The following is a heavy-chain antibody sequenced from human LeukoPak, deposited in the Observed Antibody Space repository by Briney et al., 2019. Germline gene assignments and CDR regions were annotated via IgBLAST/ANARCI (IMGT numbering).Heavy chain of an antibody. D-gene: IGHD5-18*01. Sequence: GGSLRLSCAASGFTFSSYWMHWVRQAPGKGLVWVSRINSDGSSTSYADSVKGRFTISRDNAKNSLYLQMNSLRAEDTAVYYCARRYEWGYRRVWYYYYMDVWGKGTTVTVSS. J-gene: IGHJ6*03. CDR3: ARRYEWGYRRVWYYYYMDV. CDR1: GFTFSSYW. CDR2: INSDGSST. V-gene: IGHV3-74*01.